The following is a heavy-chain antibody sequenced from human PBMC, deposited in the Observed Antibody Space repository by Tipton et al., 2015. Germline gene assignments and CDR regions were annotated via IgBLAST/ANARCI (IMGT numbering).Heavy chain of an antibody. J-gene: IGHJ4*02. CDR2: ISWNSGSI. Sequence: SLRLSCAASGFTFDDYAMHWVRQAPGKGLEWVSGISWNSGSIGYADSVKGRFTISRDDARNSLYLQMNSLRPEDTAFYYCAREGSSWYFGVYWGQGTLVSVSS. D-gene: IGHD6-13*01. CDR1: GFTFDDYA. CDR3: AREGSSWYFGVY. V-gene: IGHV3-9*01.